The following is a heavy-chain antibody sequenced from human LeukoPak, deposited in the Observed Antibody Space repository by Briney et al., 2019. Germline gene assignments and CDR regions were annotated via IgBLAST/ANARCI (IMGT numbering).Heavy chain of an antibody. CDR3: AKESGKFDY. CDR2: ISADGGST. V-gene: IGHV3-43*02. J-gene: IGHJ4*02. CDR1: GLNFDDSA. Sequence: GGSPRLSCVASGLNFDDSAMHWVRQAPGKGLEWVSLISADGGSTFSADSVKGRFSISRDNSKNSLYLQMNSLRSEDTAMYYCAKESGKFDYWGQGTLVAVSS.